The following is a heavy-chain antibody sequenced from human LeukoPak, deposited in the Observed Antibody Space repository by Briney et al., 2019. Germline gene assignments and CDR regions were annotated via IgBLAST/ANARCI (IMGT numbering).Heavy chain of an antibody. CDR2: INQDASEN. CDR3: ARDWSSKYPYYYGMDV. CDR1: GFTFSSYW. Sequence: GGSLRLSCAASGFTFSSYWMSWVRQAPGKGLEWVATINQDASENYYVDSVKGRFTISRDNAKNSLYLQVSSLRAEDTAVYYCARDWSSKYPYYYGMDVWGQGTTVTVSS. D-gene: IGHD4-11*01. J-gene: IGHJ6*02. V-gene: IGHV3-7*05.